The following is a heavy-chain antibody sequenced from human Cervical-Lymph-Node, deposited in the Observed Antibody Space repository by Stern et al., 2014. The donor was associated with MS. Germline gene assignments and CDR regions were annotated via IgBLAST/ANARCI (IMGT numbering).Heavy chain of an antibody. V-gene: IGHV7-4-1*02. CDR2: INTNTGNP. CDR1: GYTFTNYA. CDR3: ARRVRSSAHFDS. J-gene: IGHJ5*01. D-gene: IGHD6-25*01. Sequence: MQLVESGSELRKPGASVKVSCKASGYTFTNYAMTWVRQAPGQGLEWMGWINTNTGNPTYAQGFTGRFVFSLDPSVSTAYLQISSLKAEDTAVYYCARRVRSSAHFDSWGQGTLVTVSS.